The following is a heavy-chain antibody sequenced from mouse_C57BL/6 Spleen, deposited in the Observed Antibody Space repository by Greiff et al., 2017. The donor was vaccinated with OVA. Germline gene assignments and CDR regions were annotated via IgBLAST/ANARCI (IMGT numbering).Heavy chain of an antibody. CDR1: GFTFSDYY. CDR2: INYDGSST. CDR3: ARTYEGGYFDV. Sequence: EVQRVESEGGLVQPGSSMKLSCTASGFTFSDYYMAWVRQVPEKGLEWVANINYDGSSTYYLDSLKSRFIISRDNAKNILYLQLSSLKSEVTATYYCARTYEGGYFDVWGTGTTVTVSS. J-gene: IGHJ1*03. V-gene: IGHV5-16*01. D-gene: IGHD2-12*01.